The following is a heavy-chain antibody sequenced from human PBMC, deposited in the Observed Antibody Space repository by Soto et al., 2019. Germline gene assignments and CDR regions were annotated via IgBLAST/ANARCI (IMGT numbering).Heavy chain of an antibody. J-gene: IGHJ4*02. Sequence: PSETLSLTCTVSGGSISSSSYYWGWIRQPPGKGLEWIGSIYYSGSTYYNPSLKSRVTISVDTSKNQFSLKLSSVTAADTAVYYCARSPAFLAAADVFDYWGQGTLVTVSS. CDR2: IYYSGST. CDR1: GGSISSSSYY. V-gene: IGHV4-39*01. CDR3: ARSPAFLAAADVFDY. D-gene: IGHD6-13*01.